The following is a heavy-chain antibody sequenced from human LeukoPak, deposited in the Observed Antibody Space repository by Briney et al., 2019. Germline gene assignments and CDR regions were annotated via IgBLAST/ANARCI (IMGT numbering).Heavy chain of an antibody. CDR3: ATDNYSSSWYGYYYYGMDV. D-gene: IGHD6-13*01. V-gene: IGHV3-66*01. CDR1: GFTVSSNY. Sequence: GGSLRLSCAASGFTVSSNYMSWVRQAPGKGLEWVSVIYSGGSTYYADSVKGRFTISRDNSKNTLYLQMNSLRAEDTAVYYCATDNYSSSWYGYYYYGMDVWSQGTTVTVSS. J-gene: IGHJ6*02. CDR2: IYSGGST.